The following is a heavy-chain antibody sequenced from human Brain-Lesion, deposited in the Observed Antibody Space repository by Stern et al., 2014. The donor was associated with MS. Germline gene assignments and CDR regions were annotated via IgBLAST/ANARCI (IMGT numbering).Heavy chain of an antibody. CDR2: FAPEDGET. Sequence: VQLVESGAEVKKPGASVKVSCKVSGYTLTELSMHWVRPAPGKGLEWMGGFAPEDGETIYAQKFQGRVTMTEDTSTDTAYMELSSLRSEDTAVYYCATDRDDFRSGYSAPTKGYGLDVWGQGTTVTVTS. D-gene: IGHD3-3*01. V-gene: IGHV1-24*01. CDR3: ATDRDDFRSGYSAPTKGYGLDV. J-gene: IGHJ6*02. CDR1: GYTLTELS.